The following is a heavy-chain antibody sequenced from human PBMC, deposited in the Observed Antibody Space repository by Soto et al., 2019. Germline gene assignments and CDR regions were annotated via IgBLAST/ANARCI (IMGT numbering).Heavy chain of an antibody. Sequence: QVQLVQSGAEVKNPGASVKVSCKASGYSFTRYGIGWARQARGQGLEWMGWINAYNGNTNYAQNLQGRLTLTTDTSHTTVYMELRILRSNDTAIYYCALVDVYVTPSPQDVWGQGTTVTVSS. CDR2: INAYNGNT. D-gene: IGHD3-16*01. CDR1: GYSFTRYG. CDR3: ALVDVYVTPSPQDV. J-gene: IGHJ6*02. V-gene: IGHV1-18*01.